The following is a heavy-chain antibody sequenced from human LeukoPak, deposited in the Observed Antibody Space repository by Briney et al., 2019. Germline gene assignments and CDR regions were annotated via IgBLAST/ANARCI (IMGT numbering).Heavy chain of an antibody. CDR2: IYYSGST. Sequence: SSETLSLTCTVSGGSISSGDYYWSWIRQPPGKGLEWIGYIYYSGSTYYNPSLKSRVTISVDTSKNQFSLKLSSVTAADTAVYYCAREALHPVAYDILTDPLDYYYGMDVWGQGTTVTVSS. V-gene: IGHV4-30-4*01. CDR3: AREALHPVAYDILTDPLDYYYGMDV. D-gene: IGHD3-9*01. CDR1: GGSISSGDYY. J-gene: IGHJ6*02.